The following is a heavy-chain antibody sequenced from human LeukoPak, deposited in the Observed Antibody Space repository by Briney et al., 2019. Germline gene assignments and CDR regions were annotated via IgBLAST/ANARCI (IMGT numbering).Heavy chain of an antibody. CDR1: GFTFSASW. CDR2: IKQDGSEK. CDR3: ARRHHFGFLDS. J-gene: IGHJ4*02. V-gene: IGHV3-7*04. Sequence: GGSLRLSCAASGFTFSASWMSWVRQAPGKGLEWVANIKQDGSEKYYVDSVKGRFTISRDNAKNSVYLQMNSLRAEDTAVYYCARRHHFGFLDSWGQGALVTVSS. D-gene: IGHD3-10*01.